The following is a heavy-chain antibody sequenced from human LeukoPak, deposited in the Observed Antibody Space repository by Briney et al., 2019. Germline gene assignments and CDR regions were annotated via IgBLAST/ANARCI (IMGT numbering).Heavy chain of an antibody. D-gene: IGHD3-3*01. J-gene: IGHJ5*02. CDR3: AWGTRITIFGVVTRMENWFDP. Sequence: GESLKISCKGSGYSFTSYWIAWVRQMPGKGLEWMGIIYPGDSDTRYSPSFEGQVTISADKSISAAYLQWSSLKASDTAMYYCAWGTRITIFGVVTRMENWFDPWGQGTLITVSS. CDR2: IYPGDSDT. CDR1: GYSFTSYW. V-gene: IGHV5-51*01.